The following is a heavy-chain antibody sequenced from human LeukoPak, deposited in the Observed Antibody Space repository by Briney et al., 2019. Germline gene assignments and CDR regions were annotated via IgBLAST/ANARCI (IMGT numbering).Heavy chain of an antibody. CDR1: GYTLTELS. J-gene: IGHJ5*02. D-gene: IGHD3-3*01. CDR2: FDPEDGET. V-gene: IGHV1-24*01. CDR3: ATAGFRAIFGVVTASTWFDP. Sequence: GASVKVSCKVSGYTLTELSMHWVRQAPGKGLEWMGGFDPEDGETIYAQKFQGRVTMTEDTSTDTAYMELSSLRSEDTAVYYCATAGFRAIFGVVTASTWFDPWGQGTLVTVSS.